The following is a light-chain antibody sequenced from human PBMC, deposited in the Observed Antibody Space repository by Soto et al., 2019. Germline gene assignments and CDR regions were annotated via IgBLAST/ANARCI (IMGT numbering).Light chain of an antibody. CDR1: KNDIGVYDF. CDR3: QSYVGTNPSL. V-gene: IGLV2-8*01. Sequence: QSVLTQPPSASGSPGQSVTISCTGTKNDIGVYDFVSWYQHHPGKAPRLIIYEVVQRPSGVPDRFSGSKSGNTASLTVSGLQAADDADYFCQSYVGTNPSLFGSGTSVTGL. J-gene: IGLJ1*01. CDR2: EVV.